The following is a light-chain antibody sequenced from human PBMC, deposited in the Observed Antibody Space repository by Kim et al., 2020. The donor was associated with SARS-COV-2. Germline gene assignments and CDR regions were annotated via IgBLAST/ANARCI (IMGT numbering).Light chain of an antibody. V-gene: IGLV1-51*01. J-gene: IGLJ2*01. CDR2: DNT. CDR3: GTWDSWLSDVI. Sequence: QSVLTQPPSVSAAPGQKVTISCSGSSSNIGNNYVSWYQQLPGTAPKLLIYDNTKRPAGIPDRFSGSKSGTSATLGITGLQTGDEADYYCGTWDSWLSDVIFGGGTQLTVL. CDR1: SSNIGNNY.